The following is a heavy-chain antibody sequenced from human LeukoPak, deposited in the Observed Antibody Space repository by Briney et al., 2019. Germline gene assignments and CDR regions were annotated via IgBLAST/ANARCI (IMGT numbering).Heavy chain of an antibody. J-gene: IGHJ4*02. CDR3: ARVRFLEWELLSDFDY. CDR1: GYTFTSYG. CDR2: ISAYNGNT. V-gene: IGHV1-18*01. Sequence: PRASVKVSCKASGYTFTSYGISWVRQAPGQGLEWMGWISAYNGNTNYAQKLQGRVTMTTDTSTSTAYMELRSLRSDDTAVYYCARVRFLEWELLSDFDYWGQGTLVTVSS. D-gene: IGHD1-26*01.